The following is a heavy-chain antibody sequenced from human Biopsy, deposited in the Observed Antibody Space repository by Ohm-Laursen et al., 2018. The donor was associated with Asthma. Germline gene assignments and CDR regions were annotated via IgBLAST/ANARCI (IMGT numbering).Heavy chain of an antibody. Sequence: ASVKVSCKVSGYNFISFAIHWVRQAPGQRLEWMGWVNTGNGDTKYSQKFQGRVTITGDTSAGTAYMELRSLRSEDTATYYCARTYYDFLTGQVKDVFGVWGQGTMVTVSS. CDR3: ARTYYDFLTGQVKDVFGV. J-gene: IGHJ3*01. V-gene: IGHV1-3*04. CDR2: VNTGNGDT. CDR1: GYNFISFA. D-gene: IGHD3-9*01.